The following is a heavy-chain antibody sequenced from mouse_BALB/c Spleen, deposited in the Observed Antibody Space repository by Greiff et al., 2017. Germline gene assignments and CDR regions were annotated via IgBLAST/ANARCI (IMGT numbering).Heavy chain of an antibody. Sequence: VQLVESGPGLVAPSQSLSITCTVSGFSLTGYGVNWVRQPPGKGLEWLGMIWGDGSTDYNSALKSRLSISKDNSKSQVFLKMNSLQTDDTARYYWSRAYYGSSYYFASGGQGTTLPVSS. D-gene: IGHD1-1*01. CDR1: GFSLTGYG. CDR3: SRAYYGSSYYFAS. V-gene: IGHV2-6-7*01. CDR2: IWGDGST. J-gene: IGHJ2*01.